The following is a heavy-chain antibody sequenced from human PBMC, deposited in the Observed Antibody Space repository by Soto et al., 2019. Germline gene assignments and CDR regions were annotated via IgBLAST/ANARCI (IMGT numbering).Heavy chain of an antibody. CDR3: ARPRRDQRRIAPFDY. Sequence: SETLSLTCAVYGGSFSGYYWSWIRQPPGKGLEWIGEINHSGSTNYNPSLKSRVTISVETSKNQFSLKLSSVTAADTAVYYCARPRRDQRRIAPFDYWGQGTLVNVSS. D-gene: IGHD6-13*01. V-gene: IGHV4-34*01. J-gene: IGHJ4*02. CDR2: INHSGST. CDR1: GGSFSGYY.